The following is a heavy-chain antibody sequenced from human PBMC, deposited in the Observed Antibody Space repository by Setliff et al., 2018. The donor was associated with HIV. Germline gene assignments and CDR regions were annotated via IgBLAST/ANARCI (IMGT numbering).Heavy chain of an antibody. V-gene: IGHV1-8*02. CDR3: ASSWSRVPYYGLDV. J-gene: IGHJ6*02. Sequence: ASVKVSCKASGGTFSSYAISWVRQAPGQGLEWMGWMNPNNGNTGYAQKFQGRVTVTRNTSISTAYMELSSLRSEDTAVYYCASSWSRVPYYGLDVWGQGTTVTVSS. CDR1: GGTFSSYA. D-gene: IGHD6-13*01. CDR2: MNPNNGNT.